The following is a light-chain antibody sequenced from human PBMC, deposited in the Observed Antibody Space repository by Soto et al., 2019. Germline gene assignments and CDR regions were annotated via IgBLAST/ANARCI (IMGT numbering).Light chain of an antibody. J-gene: IGKJ1*01. CDR1: QSVSSNY. CDR2: DAS. V-gene: IGKV3-20*01. CDR3: QHYGRSPPSWT. Sequence: EIVLTQSPGTLSLSPGERATLSCRASQSVSSNYLAWYQQKPGQPPRLLISDASSRATGIPDRFSGSGSGTDFPLPISGLEPEDFAVYYCQHYGRSPPSWTFGQGTKVEIK.